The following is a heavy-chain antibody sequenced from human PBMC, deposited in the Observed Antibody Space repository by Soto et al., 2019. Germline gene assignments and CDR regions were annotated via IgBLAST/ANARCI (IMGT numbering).Heavy chain of an antibody. Sequence: SETLSLTCTVSGGSISSGGYYWSWIRQHPGKGLEWIGYIYYSGSTYYNPSLKSRVTISVDTSKNQFSLKLSSVTAPDTAMYYCARLQAAAGDNDLTFDYWGQGTLVTVSS. D-gene: IGHD6-13*01. J-gene: IGHJ4*02. CDR3: ARLQAAAGDNDLTFDY. V-gene: IGHV4-31*03. CDR1: GGSISSGGYY. CDR2: IYYSGST.